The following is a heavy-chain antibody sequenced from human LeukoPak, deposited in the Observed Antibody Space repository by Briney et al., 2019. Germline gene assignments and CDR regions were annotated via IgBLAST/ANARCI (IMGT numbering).Heavy chain of an antibody. D-gene: IGHD4-23*01. Sequence: GGSLRLSCAASGFTFSSYAMSWVRQAPGKGLEWVSTISGSGGRTYRADSVKGRFTISRDNFKNTLYLQMNSLRAEDTAIYYCAKSFGYGGNFYFDYWGQGTLVTVSS. CDR3: AKSFGYGGNFYFDY. J-gene: IGHJ4*02. V-gene: IGHV3-23*01. CDR1: GFTFSSYA. CDR2: ISGSGGRT.